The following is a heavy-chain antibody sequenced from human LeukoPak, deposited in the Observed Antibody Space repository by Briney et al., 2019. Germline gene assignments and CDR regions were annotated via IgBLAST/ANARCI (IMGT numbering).Heavy chain of an antibody. CDR1: GGSFSGYY. V-gene: IGHV4-34*01. J-gene: IGHJ4*02. D-gene: IGHD5-24*01. Sequence: SETLSLTCAVYGGSFSGYYWSWIRQPPGKGLEWIGEINHSGSTNYNPSLKSRVTISVDTSKNQFSLKLSSVTAADTAVYYCARRDRDGYKTFDYWGQGTLVTVSS. CDR2: INHSGST. CDR3: ARRDRDGYKTFDY.